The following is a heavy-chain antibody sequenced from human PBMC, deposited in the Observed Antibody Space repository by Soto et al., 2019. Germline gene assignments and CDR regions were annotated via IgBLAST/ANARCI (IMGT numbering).Heavy chain of an antibody. CDR3: TRNSRQRIAVWQGTTES. V-gene: IGHV1-46*04. D-gene: IGHD6-19*01. Sequence: AAVKVSCKASGYTFTSYYMRGLRQAPGQWLRAMGLINPSGGSPRNAKTLQSRVTVLRNTSTSTVYLELSSMSSEDTAVYYCTRNSRQRIAVWQGTTESWGQGTLVTVT. J-gene: IGHJ4*02. CDR1: GYTFTSYY. CDR2: INPSGGSP.